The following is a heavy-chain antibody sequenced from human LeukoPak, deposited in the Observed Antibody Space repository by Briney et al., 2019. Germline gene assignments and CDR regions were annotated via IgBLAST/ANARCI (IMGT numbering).Heavy chain of an antibody. V-gene: IGHV3-72*01. D-gene: IGHD1-1*01. CDR3: ARSLGSLAGTGAFDI. CDR2: TRNKGNSYTT. J-gene: IGHJ3*02. CDR1: GFTSSDHY. Sequence: GGSLRLSCAASGFTSSDHYMDWVRQAPGKGLEWVGRTRNKGNSYTTEYAASVKGRFTLPRDDSKNSLYLQMNSLKTEDTAVYYCARSLGSLAGTGAFDIWGQGTMVTVSS.